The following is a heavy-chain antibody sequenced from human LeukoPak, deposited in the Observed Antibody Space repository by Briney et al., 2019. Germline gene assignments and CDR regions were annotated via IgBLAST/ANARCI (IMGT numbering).Heavy chain of an antibody. CDR2: IYSGGST. V-gene: IGHV3-66*01. Sequence: GGSLRLSCAASGFTVSNNYMSWFRQAPGKGLEWVSLIYSGGSTSYADSVEGRFTISRDNSKNTLYLQMNSLRAEDTALYYCTHAVSHAFDIWGQGTMVTVSS. CDR3: THAVSHAFDI. J-gene: IGHJ3*02. CDR1: GFTVSNNY. D-gene: IGHD2-2*01.